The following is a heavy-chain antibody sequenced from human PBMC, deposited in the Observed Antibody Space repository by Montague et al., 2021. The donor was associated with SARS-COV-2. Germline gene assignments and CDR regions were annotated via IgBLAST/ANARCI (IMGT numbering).Heavy chain of an antibody. D-gene: IGHD4-23*01. J-gene: IGHJ3*02. V-gene: IGHV4-59*01. CDR3: VRDHPYGGPRGAYDI. Sequence: SETLSLTCTASGGSITGYYWSWLRRSPGKGLEWIAYIYDGWAVDYNPSLWSRVTISTDTSKNQLSLKVNSVTAADTAVYYCVRDHPYGGPRGAYDIWGQGTVVTVSS. CDR1: GGSITGYY. CDR2: IYDGWAV.